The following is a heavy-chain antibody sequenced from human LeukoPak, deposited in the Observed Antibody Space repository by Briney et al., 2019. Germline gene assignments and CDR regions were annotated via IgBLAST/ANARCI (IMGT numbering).Heavy chain of an antibody. Sequence: ASVQVSCKASGYPFSGYYIHWVRQGPGQGLEWLGWINPESGATKYAQRFEGRVTLTRDTSVTTLHMELSGLRYDDSAVYYCARENLNYYGSGSYLYWGQGSQVTVSS. V-gene: IGHV1-2*02. CDR3: ARENLNYYGSGSYLY. CDR2: INPESGAT. D-gene: IGHD3-10*01. J-gene: IGHJ4*02. CDR1: GYPFSGYY.